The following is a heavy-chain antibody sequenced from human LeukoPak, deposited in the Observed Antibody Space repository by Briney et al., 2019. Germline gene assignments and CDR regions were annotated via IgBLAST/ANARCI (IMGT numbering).Heavy chain of an antibody. V-gene: IGHV1-8*01. J-gene: IGHJ4*02. Sequence: GASVKVSCKASGYTFTSYDINWVRQATGQGLEWMGWMNPNSGNTGYAQKFQGRVTMTRNTSISTAYMELSSLRSEDTAVYYCARLSNRNQAYFDYWGQGTLVTVSS. D-gene: IGHD1-14*01. CDR2: MNPNSGNT. CDR3: ARLSNRNQAYFDY. CDR1: GYTFTSYD.